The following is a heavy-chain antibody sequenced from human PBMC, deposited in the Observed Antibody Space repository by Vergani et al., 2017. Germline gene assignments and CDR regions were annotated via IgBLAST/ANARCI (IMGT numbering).Heavy chain of an antibody. CDR2: ISWNSGSI. V-gene: IGHV3-9*01. D-gene: IGHD2-21*01. CDR3: AKGTAGYLETYFDY. CDR1: GFTFDDYA. J-gene: IGHJ4*02. Sequence: EVQLVESGGGLVQPGRSLRLSCAASGFTFDDYAMHWVRQAPGKGLEWVSGISWNSGSIGYADSVKGRFTISRDNAKNSLYLQMNSLRAEDTALYYCAKGTAGYLETYFDYWGQGTLVTVSS.